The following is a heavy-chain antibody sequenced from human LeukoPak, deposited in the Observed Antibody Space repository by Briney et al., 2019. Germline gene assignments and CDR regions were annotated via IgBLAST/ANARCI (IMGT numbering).Heavy chain of an antibody. CDR1: GFTLSGYV. D-gene: IGHD3-10*01. Sequence: GGSLRLSCAAPGFTLSGYVMFWVRQAPGQGLEWVAYSSYDGSNEYYADSVRGRFTISRDNSKNTLSLQVNSLRAEDTAVYYCARGRSYYGSGSYTAYYFDYWGQGTLVTVSS. V-gene: IGHV3-30*04. CDR2: SSYDGSNE. CDR3: ARGRSYYGSGSYTAYYFDY. J-gene: IGHJ4*02.